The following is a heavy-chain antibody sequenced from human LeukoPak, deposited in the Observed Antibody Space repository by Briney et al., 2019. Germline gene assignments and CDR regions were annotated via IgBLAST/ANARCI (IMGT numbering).Heavy chain of an antibody. CDR2: ISGDGGST. CDR3: AKSHSGDTGMVVYYYYGMDV. V-gene: IGHV3-43*02. Sequence: GGSLRLSCAASGLTFDDYAMHWVRQAPGKGLEWVSLISGDGGSTYYADSVKGRFTISRDNSKNSLYLQMNSLRTEDTALYYCAKSHSGDTGMVVYYYYGMDVWGQGTTVTVSS. J-gene: IGHJ6*02. D-gene: IGHD5-18*01. CDR1: GLTFDDYA.